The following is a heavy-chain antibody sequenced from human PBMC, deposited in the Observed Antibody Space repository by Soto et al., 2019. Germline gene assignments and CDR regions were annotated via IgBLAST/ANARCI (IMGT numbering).Heavy chain of an antibody. Sequence: ASETLSLTCTVSGVSISSGGYYWSWIRQHPGKGLEWIGYIYYSGSTYYNPSLKSRVTISVDTSKNQFSLKLSSVTAADTAVYYCARSSGDHDAFDIWGQGTMVTVSS. CDR2: IYYSGST. D-gene: IGHD2-15*01. V-gene: IGHV4-31*03. J-gene: IGHJ3*02. CDR3: ARSSGDHDAFDI. CDR1: GVSISSGGYY.